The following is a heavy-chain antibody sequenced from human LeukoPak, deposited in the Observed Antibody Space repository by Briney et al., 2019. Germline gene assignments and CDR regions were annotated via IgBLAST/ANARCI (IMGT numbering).Heavy chain of an antibody. CDR2: IYYSGST. V-gene: IGHV4-59*08. CDR1: SGSINSYY. Sequence: SETLSLTCTVSSGSINSYYWSWIRQPPGKGLEWIGYIYYSGSTNYNPSLKSRVTISVDTSKNQFSLKLSSVTAADTAVYYCARGVINLDYWGQGTLVTVSS. D-gene: IGHD2-21*01. CDR3: ARGVINLDY. J-gene: IGHJ4*02.